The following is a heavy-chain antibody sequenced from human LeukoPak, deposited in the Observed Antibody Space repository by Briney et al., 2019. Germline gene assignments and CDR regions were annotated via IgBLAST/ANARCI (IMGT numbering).Heavy chain of an antibody. CDR1: GFTFSSYG. V-gene: IGHV3-30*18. CDR3: AKDRVQLWFAVSPDY. CDR2: ISYDGSNK. Sequence: GGSLRLSCAASGFTFSSYGMPWVRQAPGKGLEWVAVISYDGSNKYYADSVKGRFTISRDNSKNTLYLQMNSPRAEDTAVYYCAKDRVQLWFAVSPDYWGQGTLVTVSS. D-gene: IGHD5-18*01. J-gene: IGHJ4*02.